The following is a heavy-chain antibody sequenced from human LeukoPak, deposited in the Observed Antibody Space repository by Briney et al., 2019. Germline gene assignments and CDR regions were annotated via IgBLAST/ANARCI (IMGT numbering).Heavy chain of an antibody. CDR3: AREYGSSPRLHAFDI. Sequence: GGSLRLSCAASGFTFSSYSMNWVRQAPGKGLEWVSSISSSSSYIYYADSVKGRFTISRDNAKNSLYLQMNSLRAEDTAVYYCAREYGSSPRLHAFDIWGQGTVVTVSS. J-gene: IGHJ3*02. D-gene: IGHD6-6*01. V-gene: IGHV3-21*01. CDR2: ISSSSSYI. CDR1: GFTFSSYS.